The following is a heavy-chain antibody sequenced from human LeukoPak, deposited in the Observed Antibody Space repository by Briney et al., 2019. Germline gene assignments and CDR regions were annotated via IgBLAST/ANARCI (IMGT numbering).Heavy chain of an antibody. Sequence: PSETLSLTYTVSGGSISSYYWSWIRQPPGKGLEWIGYIYYSGSTNYNPSLKSRVTISVDTSKNQFSLKLSSVTAADTAVYYCAREAYYGSGSYIGPWGQGTLVTVSS. D-gene: IGHD3-10*01. V-gene: IGHV4-59*01. CDR3: AREAYYGSGSYIGP. CDR2: IYYSGST. CDR1: GGSISSYY. J-gene: IGHJ4*02.